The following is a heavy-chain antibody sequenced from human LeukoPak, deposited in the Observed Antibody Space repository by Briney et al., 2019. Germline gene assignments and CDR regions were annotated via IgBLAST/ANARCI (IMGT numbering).Heavy chain of an antibody. CDR3: ARQSGIAARDPLPGFDY. J-gene: IGHJ4*02. CDR2: IYYSGST. CDR1: GGSISSSSYY. Sequence: PSETLSLTCTVSGGSISSSSYYWGWIRQPPGKGLEWIGSIYYSGSTYYNPSLKSRVTISVDTSKNQFSLKLSSVTAADTAVYYCARQSGIAARDPLPGFDYWGQGTLVTVSS. D-gene: IGHD6-6*01. V-gene: IGHV4-39*01.